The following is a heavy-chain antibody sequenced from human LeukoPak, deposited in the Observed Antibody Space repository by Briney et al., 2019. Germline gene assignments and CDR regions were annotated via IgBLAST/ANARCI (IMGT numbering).Heavy chain of an antibody. CDR1: GGSFSGYY. J-gene: IGHJ5*02. D-gene: IGHD6-6*01. Sequence: SETLSLTCAVYGGSFSGYYWSWIRQPPGKGLEWIGEINHSGSTNYNPSLKSRVTISVDTSKNQFSLKLSSVTAADTAVYYCARRAYSSSSWGQGTLVTVSS. V-gene: IGHV4-34*01. CDR3: ARRAYSSSS. CDR2: INHSGST.